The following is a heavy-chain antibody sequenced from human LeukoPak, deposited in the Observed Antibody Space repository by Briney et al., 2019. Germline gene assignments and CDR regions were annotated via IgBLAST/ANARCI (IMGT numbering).Heavy chain of an antibody. J-gene: IGHJ4*02. Sequence: HSGGSLRLSCVASGFTFRDYAMSWVRQAPGRGLEWVSFISGTGSGDSTYYADSVKGRFTISRDDSKNTLYLQMNSLRAEDTAVYFCARDPHPRRSSTITMDYWGQGTLVTVSS. V-gene: IGHV3-23*01. D-gene: IGHD5/OR15-5a*01. CDR3: ARDPHPRRSSTITMDY. CDR1: GFTFRDYA. CDR2: ISGTGSGDST.